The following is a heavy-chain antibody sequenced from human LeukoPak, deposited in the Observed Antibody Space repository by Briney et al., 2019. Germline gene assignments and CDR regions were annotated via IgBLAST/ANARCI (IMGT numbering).Heavy chain of an antibody. D-gene: IGHD2-2*02. J-gene: IGHJ4*02. CDR2: ISGSGGST. CDR1: GFTFSSYA. CDR3: AKRACSSTSCYTADY. V-gene: IGHV3-23*01. Sequence: GGSLRLSCAASGFTFSSYAMSWVRQAPGKGLEWVSAISGSGGSTYYADSVKGRFTISRDNSKNTLYLQMNSPRAEDTAVYYCAKRACSSTSCYTADYWGQGTLVTVSS.